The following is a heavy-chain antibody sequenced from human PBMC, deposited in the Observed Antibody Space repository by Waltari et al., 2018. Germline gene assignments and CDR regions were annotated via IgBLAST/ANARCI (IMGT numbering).Heavy chain of an antibody. Sequence: QVQLQASGPGLVTPSETLSHTCTASGGSISSYYCTWIRQPAGQRLEWVGRIYTSGSTNYNPSLKSRVTMSVGTSKNQLSLKLSSVTAADTAVYYCARELVDITMVRGVIKIWFDPWGQGTLVTVSS. CDR3: ARELVDITMVRGVIKIWFDP. CDR2: IYTSGST. D-gene: IGHD3-10*01. V-gene: IGHV4-4*07. CDR1: GGSISSYY. J-gene: IGHJ5*02.